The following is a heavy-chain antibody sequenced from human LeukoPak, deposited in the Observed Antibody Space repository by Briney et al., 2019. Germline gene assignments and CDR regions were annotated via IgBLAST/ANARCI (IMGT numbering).Heavy chain of an antibody. CDR2: INWNGGST. V-gene: IGHV3-20*04. D-gene: IGHD3-22*01. J-gene: IGHJ3*02. Sequence: PGGSLRLSCAASGFTFDDYGMSWVRQAPGKGLEWVSGINWNGGSTGYADSVKGRFTISRDNAKNSLYLQMNSLRAEDTALYYCARAKPADGTYYYDSSGYWGAFDIWGQGTMVTVSS. CDR1: GFTFDDYG. CDR3: ARAKPADGTYYYDSSGYWGAFDI.